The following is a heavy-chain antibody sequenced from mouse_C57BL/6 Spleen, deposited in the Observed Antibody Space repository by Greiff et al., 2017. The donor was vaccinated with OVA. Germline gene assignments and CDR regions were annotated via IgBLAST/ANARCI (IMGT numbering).Heavy chain of an antibody. V-gene: IGHV1-82*01. J-gene: IGHJ4*01. CDR2: IYPGDGDT. CDR1: GYAFSSSW. Sequence: VQLQQSGPELVKPGASVKISCKASGYAFSSSWMNWVKQRPGKGLEWIGRIYPGDGDTNYNGKFKGKATLTADKSSSTAYMQLSSLTSEDSAVYFCASSDSSGYEAMDYWGQGTSVTVSS. D-gene: IGHD3-2*02. CDR3: ASSDSSGYEAMDY.